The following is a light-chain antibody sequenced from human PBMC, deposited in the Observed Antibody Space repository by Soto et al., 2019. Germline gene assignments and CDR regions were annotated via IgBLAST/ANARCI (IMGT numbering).Light chain of an antibody. V-gene: IGLV4-69*01. J-gene: IGLJ2*01. CDR1: SGHSTYA. Sequence: HPVLTQSPSASASLGASVKLTCTLSSGHSTYAIAWHQQQTGKGPRYLMNLDSDGSHTKGDGIPDRFSGSSSGAERYLTISSLQSEDEADYYCQTRATGPPIVFGGGTKVTVL. CDR3: QTRATGPPIV. CDR2: LDSDGSH.